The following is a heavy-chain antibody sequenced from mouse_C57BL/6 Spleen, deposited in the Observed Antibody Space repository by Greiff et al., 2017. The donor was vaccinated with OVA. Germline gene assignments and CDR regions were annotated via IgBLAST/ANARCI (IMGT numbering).Heavy chain of an antibody. CDR3: ARDPSLWSYAMDY. CDR1: GFTFSSYA. Sequence: EVQLVESGGGLVKPGGSLKLSCAASGFTFSSYAMSWVRQTPEKRLEWVATISDGGSYTYYPDNVKGRFTISRDNAKNNLYLQMSHLKSEDTAMYYCARDPSLWSYAMDYWGQGTSVTVSS. V-gene: IGHV5-4*01. D-gene: IGHD1-1*02. CDR2: ISDGGSYT. J-gene: IGHJ4*01.